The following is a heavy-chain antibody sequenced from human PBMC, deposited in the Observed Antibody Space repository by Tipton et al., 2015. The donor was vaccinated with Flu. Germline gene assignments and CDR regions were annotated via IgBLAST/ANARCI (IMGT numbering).Heavy chain of an antibody. CDR3: TADVPTGSPLIDY. CDR2: IKSINGGGTT. J-gene: IGHJ4*02. CDR1: GFTFNSAW. Sequence: GSLRLSCAASGFTFNSAWMNWVRQAPGKGLEWVGRIKSINGGGTTDYPAPVKGRFTISRDDSKKTLYLQMDSLRTEDTAVYYCTADVPTGSPLIDYWGQGTLVTVSS. D-gene: IGHD2-8*02. V-gene: IGHV3-15*01.